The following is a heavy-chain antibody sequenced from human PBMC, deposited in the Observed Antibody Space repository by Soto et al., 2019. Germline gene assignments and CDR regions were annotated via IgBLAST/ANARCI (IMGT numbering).Heavy chain of an antibody. CDR1: GGIFSSFT. J-gene: IGHJ6*02. CDR3: ATHGATTMARGAMKHYYYVMDV. Sequence: GASVKVSCKASGGIFSSFTISWVRQAPGQGLEWLGGIIPIFDTPTYAQNFQGSVTITADKSTNTVYMELSSLRSEDTAVYYCATHGATTMARGAMKHYYYVMDVWGQGTTVTVSS. CDR2: IIPIFDTP. V-gene: IGHV1-69*06. D-gene: IGHD3-10*01.